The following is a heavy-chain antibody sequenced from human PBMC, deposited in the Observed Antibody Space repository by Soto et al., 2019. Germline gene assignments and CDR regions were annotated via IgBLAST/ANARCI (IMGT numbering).Heavy chain of an antibody. CDR3: ARDAASSLDH. J-gene: IGHJ4*02. V-gene: IGHV3-21*01. Sequence: EVQLVESGGGLVKPGGSLRLSCAASGFTFKLYTMHWVRQAPGKGLEWVSFCTPSSSSISYADSVEGRFTISRDNARNSLYLQIHNLRAEDTAVYYCARDAASSLDHWGQGTLVTVS. CDR1: GFTFKLYT. CDR2: CTPSSSSI. D-gene: IGHD6-13*01.